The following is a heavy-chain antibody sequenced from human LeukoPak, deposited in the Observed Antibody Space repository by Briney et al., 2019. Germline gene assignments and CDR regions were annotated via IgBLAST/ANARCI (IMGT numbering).Heavy chain of an antibody. J-gene: IGHJ5*02. Sequence: PSETLSLTCTVSDGAIAGYSWSWIRQPPGKGLEWIGYIYYSGDTNYNPSLKSRVTISVDTSKNQFSLKLSSVTAADTAVYYCARHVRHSSSWYLIPNWFDPWGQGTLVTVSS. V-gene: IGHV4-59*08. CDR2: IYYSGDT. D-gene: IGHD6-13*01. CDR1: DGAIAGYS. CDR3: ARHVRHSSSWYLIPNWFDP.